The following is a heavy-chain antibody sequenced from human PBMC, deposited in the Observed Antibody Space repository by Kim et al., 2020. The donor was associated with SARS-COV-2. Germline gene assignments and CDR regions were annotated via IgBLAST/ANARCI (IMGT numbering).Heavy chain of an antibody. J-gene: IGHJ6*02. V-gene: IGHV3-30*02. D-gene: IGHD3-10*01. CDR3: AKSIRRGVNFYYYGMDV. Sequence: VKGRFTNPRDNSKNTMSLQMNSLRAEDTAVYYCAKSIRRGVNFYYYGMDVWGQGTTVTVSS.